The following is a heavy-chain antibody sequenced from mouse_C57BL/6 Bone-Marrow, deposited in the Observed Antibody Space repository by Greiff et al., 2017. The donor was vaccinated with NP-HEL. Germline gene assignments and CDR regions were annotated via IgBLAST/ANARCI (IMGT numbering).Heavy chain of an antibody. CDR2: IWSGGST. D-gene: IGHD1-1*01. CDR1: GFSLTSYG. J-gene: IGHJ1*03. Sequence: QVQLKESGPGLVQPSQSLSITCTVSGFSLTSYGVHWVRQSPGKGLEWLGVIWSGGSTDYNAAFISRLSISKDNSKSQFFLKMNSLQADDTAIYYCARRGYYYGSSSDFDVWGTGTTVTVSS. CDR3: ARRGYYYGSSSDFDV. V-gene: IGHV2-2*01.